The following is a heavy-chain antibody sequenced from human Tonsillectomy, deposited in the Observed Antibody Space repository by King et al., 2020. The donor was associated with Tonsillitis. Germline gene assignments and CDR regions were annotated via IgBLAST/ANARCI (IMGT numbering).Heavy chain of an antibody. CDR2: ISGSGGST. CDR3: AKQIEQWLVGHGAFDI. Sequence: VQLVESGGGLVQPGGSLRLSCAASGFTFSSYAMSWVRQAPGEGLEWVSAISGSGGSTYYADSVKGRFTISRDNSKNTLYLQMNSLRAEDTAVYYCAKQIEQWLVGHGAFDIWGQGTMVTVSS. CDR1: GFTFSSYA. V-gene: IGHV3-23*04. D-gene: IGHD6-19*01. J-gene: IGHJ3*02.